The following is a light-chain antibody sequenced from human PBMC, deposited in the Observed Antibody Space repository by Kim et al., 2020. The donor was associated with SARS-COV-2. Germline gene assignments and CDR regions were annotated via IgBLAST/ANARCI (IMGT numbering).Light chain of an antibody. J-gene: IGKJ5*01. V-gene: IGKV3-15*01. Sequence: SVTPGESVTLSCRASQSVSRNLAWHQQKPGQAPRLLIYGTSMRATGVPDRFSGSGSGTEFTLTISSLQSEDVAVYSCQQYNNWNTFGQGTRLEIK. CDR1: QSVSRN. CDR2: GTS. CDR3: QQYNNWNT.